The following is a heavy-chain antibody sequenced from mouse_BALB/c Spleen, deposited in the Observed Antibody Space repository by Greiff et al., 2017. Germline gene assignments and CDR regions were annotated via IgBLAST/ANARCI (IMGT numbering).Heavy chain of an antibody. Sequence: EVKLMESGGGLVQPGGSRKLSCAASGFTFSSFGMHWVRQAPEKGLEWVAYISSGSSTIYYADTVKGRFTISRDNPKNNLFMQMTRQRSEDTAMYYCARDGNYEGAMDYWGQGTSVTVSS. CDR1: GFTFSSFG. J-gene: IGHJ4*01. D-gene: IGHD2-1*01. V-gene: IGHV5-17*02. CDR3: ARDGNYEGAMDY. CDR2: ISSGSSTI.